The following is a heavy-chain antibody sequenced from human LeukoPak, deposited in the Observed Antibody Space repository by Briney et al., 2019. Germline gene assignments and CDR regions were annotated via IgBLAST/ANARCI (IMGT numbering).Heavy chain of an antibody. CDR2: ISGSGGST. Sequence: GGSLRFSRAASGFTFSSYAMSWVRQAPGKGLEWVSSISGSGGSTYYADSVKGRFTISRDNSKNTLYLQMNSLRAEDTALYHCVRDQDFDNSGYPEYDHWGQGALVTVSS. V-gene: IGHV3-23*01. D-gene: IGHD3-22*01. CDR1: GFTFSSYA. CDR3: VRDQDFDNSGYPEYDH. J-gene: IGHJ4*02.